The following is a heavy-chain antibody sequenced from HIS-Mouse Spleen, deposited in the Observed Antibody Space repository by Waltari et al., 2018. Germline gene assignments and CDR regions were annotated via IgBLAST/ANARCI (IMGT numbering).Heavy chain of an antibody. V-gene: IGHV4-59*01. CDR1: GGSISSYY. J-gene: IGHJ2*01. Sequence: QVQLQESGPGLVKPSETLSLTCTVSGGSISSYYWSWNRQPPGKGLEWIGYYSGSTNYNPSLKSRVTISVDTSKNQFSLKLSSVTAADTAVYYCARASRDLLLPRYFDFWGRGTLVTVSS. CDR2: YYSGST. CDR3: ARASRDLLLPRYFDF.